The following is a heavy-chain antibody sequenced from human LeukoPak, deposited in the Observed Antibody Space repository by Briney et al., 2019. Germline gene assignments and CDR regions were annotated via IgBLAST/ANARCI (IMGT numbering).Heavy chain of an antibody. CDR2: IYYSGST. J-gene: IGHJ4*02. CDR3: ARLRDYGDY. CDR1: GGSISSSSYY. Sequence: SETLSLTCTVSGGSISSSSYYWGWIRQPPGKGLEWIGSIYYSGSTYYNPSLKSRVTISVETSKNQFSLKLSSVTAADTAVYYCARLRDYGDYWGQGTLVTVSS. V-gene: IGHV4-39*01.